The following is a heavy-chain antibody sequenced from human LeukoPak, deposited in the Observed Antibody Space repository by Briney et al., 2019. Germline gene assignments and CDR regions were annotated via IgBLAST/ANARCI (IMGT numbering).Heavy chain of an antibody. D-gene: IGHD6-6*01. V-gene: IGHV3-64*01. Sequence: PGGPLRLSCAASGFTFSSYAMHWVRQAPGKGLEYVSAISSNGGSTYYANSVKGRFTISRDNSKNTLYLQMGSLRAEDMAVYYCARDRGDSSSSSYFDYWGQGTLVTVSS. CDR1: GFTFSSYA. J-gene: IGHJ4*02. CDR3: ARDRGDSSSSSYFDY. CDR2: ISSNGGST.